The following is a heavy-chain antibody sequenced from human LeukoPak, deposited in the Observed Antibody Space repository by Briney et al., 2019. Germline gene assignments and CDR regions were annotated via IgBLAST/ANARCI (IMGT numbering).Heavy chain of an antibody. J-gene: IGHJ6*02. CDR3: ARDVYYYGMDV. V-gene: IGHV4-31*03. CDR2: IYYSGST. Sequence: SETLSLTCTVSDGSISSGGYYWSWIRQHPGKGLEWIGYIYYSGSTYYNPSLKSRVTISVDTSKNQFSLKLSSVTAADTAVYYCARDVYYYGMDVWGQGTTVTVSS. CDR1: DGSISSGGYY.